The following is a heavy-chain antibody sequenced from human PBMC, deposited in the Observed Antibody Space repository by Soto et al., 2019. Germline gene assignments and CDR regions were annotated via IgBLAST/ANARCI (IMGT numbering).Heavy chain of an antibody. CDR3: ARHQRTYYYDSSGYTFDY. J-gene: IGHJ4*02. V-gene: IGHV4-39*01. CDR2: IYYSGST. CDR1: GGSISSSSHY. Sequence: PSETLSLTCTVSGGSISSSSHYWGWIRQPPGKGLEWIGSIYYSGSTYYNPSLKSRVTISVDTSKNQFSLKLSSVTAADTAVYYCARHQRTYYYDSSGYTFDYWGQGTLVTVSS. D-gene: IGHD3-22*01.